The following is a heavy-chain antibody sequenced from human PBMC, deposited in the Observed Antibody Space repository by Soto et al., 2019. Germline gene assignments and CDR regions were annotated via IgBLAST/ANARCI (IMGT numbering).Heavy chain of an antibody. Sequence: SETLSLTCTFSCGSIISSSYYWGWIRQPPGKGLEWIGSIYYSGSTYYNPSLKSRVTISVDTSKNQFSLKLSSVTAADTAVYYCARQAYSSGWYYFDYWGQGTLVTVSS. J-gene: IGHJ4*02. CDR1: CGSIISSSYY. V-gene: IGHV4-39*01. CDR3: ARQAYSSGWYYFDY. D-gene: IGHD6-19*01. CDR2: IYYSGST.